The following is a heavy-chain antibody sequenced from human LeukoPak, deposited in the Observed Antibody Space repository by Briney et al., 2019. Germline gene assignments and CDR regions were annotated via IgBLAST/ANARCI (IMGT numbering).Heavy chain of an antibody. CDR1: GYTFTSYG. CDR3: ARFSRGLGELSPVPLDY. V-gene: IGHV1-18*01. D-gene: IGHD3-16*02. Sequence: ASVKVSCKASGYTFTSYGISWVRQAPGQGLEWMGWISAYNGHTNYAQKLQGRVTMTTDTSTSTAYMELRSLRSDDTAVYYCARFSRGLGELSPVPLDYWGQGTLVTVSS. CDR2: ISAYNGHT. J-gene: IGHJ4*02.